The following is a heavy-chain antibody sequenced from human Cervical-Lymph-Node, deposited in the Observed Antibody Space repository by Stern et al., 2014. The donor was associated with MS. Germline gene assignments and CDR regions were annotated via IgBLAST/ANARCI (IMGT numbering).Heavy chain of an antibody. Sequence: VQLVESGVEVKKPGESLKISCKVSENIFSNFWIGWLRQMPGQGLEYVGIIYPDDSDTKYSPSFEGQVTISADKSINTAYLHWSSLKASDTAIYYCARHYGYYFDFWGQGTLVTVSS. CDR3: ARHYGYYFDF. CDR1: ENIFSNFW. V-gene: IGHV5-51*01. D-gene: IGHD4-17*01. J-gene: IGHJ4*02. CDR2: IYPDDSDT.